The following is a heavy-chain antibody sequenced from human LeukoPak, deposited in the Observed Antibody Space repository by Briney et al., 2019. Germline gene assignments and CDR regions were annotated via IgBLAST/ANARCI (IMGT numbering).Heavy chain of an antibody. CDR3: ARDEVGATTEFDY. V-gene: IGHV3-30*03. CDR1: GFTFSSYG. Sequence: QSGGSLRLSCAASGFTFSSYGMHWVRQAPGKGLEWVALISYDGTNNYYADSVKGRFTISRDNSKNTLYLQMNSLRAEDTAVYYCARDEVGATTEFDYWGQGTLVTVSS. J-gene: IGHJ4*02. CDR2: ISYDGTNN. D-gene: IGHD1-26*01.